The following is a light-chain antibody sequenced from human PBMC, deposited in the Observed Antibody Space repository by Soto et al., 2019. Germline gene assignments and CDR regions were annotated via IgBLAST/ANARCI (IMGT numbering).Light chain of an antibody. CDR2: EDS. J-gene: IGLJ3*02. V-gene: IGLV2-23*01. CDR3: CSYAGSSTSCV. CDR1: SSDAGNYNF. Sequence: QSALTQPASVSGSPGQSITISCTGTSSDAGNYNFVSWYQQHPGKAPKVIIYEDSTRPSGVSHHLSGSKSGNTASLTISGLRAEDEADYYSCSYAGSSTSCVFGGGTKLTVL.